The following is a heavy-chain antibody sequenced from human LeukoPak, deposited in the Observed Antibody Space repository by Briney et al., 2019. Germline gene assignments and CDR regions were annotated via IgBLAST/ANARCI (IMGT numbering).Heavy chain of an antibody. CDR1: GFTFKNYW. J-gene: IGHJ4*02. V-gene: IGHV3-7*04. D-gene: IGHD6-13*01. Sequence: GGSLRLSCVASGFTFKNYWMSWVRQAPGKGLEWVANIEADGTEKYYVDSVKGRFTVSRDNARNSLYLLMSSLRVEDTAVYYCARDPAAWDYWGQGTLVTVSS. CDR3: ARDPAAWDY. CDR2: IEADGTEK.